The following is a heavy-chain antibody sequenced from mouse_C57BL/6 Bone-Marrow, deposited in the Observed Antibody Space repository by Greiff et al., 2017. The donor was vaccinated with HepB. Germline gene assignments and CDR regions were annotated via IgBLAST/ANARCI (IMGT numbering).Heavy chain of an antibody. J-gene: IGHJ4*01. CDR1: GFTFSSYG. CDR2: ISSGGSYT. CDR3: ANSVVAPYYAMDY. D-gene: IGHD1-1*01. V-gene: IGHV5-6*01. Sequence: EVKLMESGGDLVKPGGSLKLSCAASGFTFSSYGMSWVRQTPDKRLEWVATISSGGSYTYYPDSVKGRFTISRDNAKNTLYLQMSSLKSEDTAMYYRANSVVAPYYAMDYWGQGTSVTVFS.